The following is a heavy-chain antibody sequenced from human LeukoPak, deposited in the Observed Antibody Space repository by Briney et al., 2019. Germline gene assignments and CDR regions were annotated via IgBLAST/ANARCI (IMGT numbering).Heavy chain of an antibody. Sequence: SETLSLTCAVYGGSFSGYYWGWIRQPPGKGLQWIGEITHNGYTNYNPALKSRVTISIDTSKNEFSLKVSSVTAVDMAIYYCAASGGPINWFDPWGQGTLVTVSS. CDR2: ITHNGYT. D-gene: IGHD3-10*01. V-gene: IGHV4-34*01. CDR3: AASGGPINWFDP. J-gene: IGHJ5*02. CDR1: GGSFSGYY.